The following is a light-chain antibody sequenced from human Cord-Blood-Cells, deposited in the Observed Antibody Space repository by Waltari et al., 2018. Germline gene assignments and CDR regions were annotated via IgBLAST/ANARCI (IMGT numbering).Light chain of an antibody. CDR1: ALPKQH. CDR3: QSADSSGTSRV. V-gene: IGLV3-25*03. Sequence: SYELTQPPSVSVSPGQTARITCPGDALPKQHAYWYQQKPGQAPVLVIYKDSERPSGIPERFSGSSSGTTVTLTISGVQAEDEADYYCQSADSSGTSRVFGGGTKLTVL. J-gene: IGLJ3*02. CDR2: KDS.